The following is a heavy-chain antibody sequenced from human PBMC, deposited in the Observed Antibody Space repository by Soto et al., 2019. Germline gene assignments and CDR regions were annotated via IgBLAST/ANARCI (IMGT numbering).Heavy chain of an antibody. Sequence: SSVKASCKASGGTFSSYAISWVRQAPGQGLEWMGGIIPIFGTANYAQKFQGRVTITADESTSTAYMELSSLRSEDTAVYYCARRTAVPDAYHYYYGMDVWGQGNTVTVSS. V-gene: IGHV1-69*13. CDR1: GGTFSSYA. CDR3: ARRTAVPDAYHYYYGMDV. D-gene: IGHD2-2*01. CDR2: IIPIFGTA. J-gene: IGHJ6*02.